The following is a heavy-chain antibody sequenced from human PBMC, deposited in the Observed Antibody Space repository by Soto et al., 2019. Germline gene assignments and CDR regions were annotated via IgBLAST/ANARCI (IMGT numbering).Heavy chain of an antibody. V-gene: IGHV1-8*01. Sequence: QVQLVQSGAEVKKPGASVKVSCKASGYTFTSYDINWVRQATGQGLEWMGWMNPNSGNTGYAQKFKGRVNMTRNTSISTAYMELSSLRSEDTAVYYCARVGLVYGSGLHYYYYGMDVWGQGTTVTVSS. D-gene: IGHD6-19*01. CDR3: ARVGLVYGSGLHYYYYGMDV. J-gene: IGHJ6*02. CDR1: GYTFTSYD. CDR2: MNPNSGNT.